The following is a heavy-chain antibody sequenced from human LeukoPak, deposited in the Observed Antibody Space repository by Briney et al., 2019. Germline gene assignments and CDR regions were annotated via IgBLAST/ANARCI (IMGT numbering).Heavy chain of an antibody. V-gene: IGHV4-59*08. CDR3: ARHFGVYSSGWYGAFDI. Sequence: ASETLSLTCTVSGGSISSYYWSWIRQPPGKGLEWIGYIYYSGSTNYNPSLKSRVTISVDTSKNQFSLKLSSVTAADTAVYYCARHFGVYSSGWYGAFDIWGQGTMVTVSS. CDR1: GGSISSYY. D-gene: IGHD6-19*01. CDR2: IYYSGST. J-gene: IGHJ3*02.